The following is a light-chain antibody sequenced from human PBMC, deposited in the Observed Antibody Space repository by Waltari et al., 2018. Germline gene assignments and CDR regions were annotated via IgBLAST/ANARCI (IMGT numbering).Light chain of an antibody. V-gene: IGLV2-14*03. CDR2: DVI. J-gene: IGLJ2*01. CDR3: SSYTSGSTLGV. Sequence: QSALTQPASVSGSPGQSITISCTGTSSDIGGYNYVSWYQQHPGKAPKLMIYDVINRPSGVSKRFSGSKSGNTASLTISGLQAEDEAEYYCSSYTSGSTLGVFGGGTKLTVL. CDR1: SSDIGGYNY.